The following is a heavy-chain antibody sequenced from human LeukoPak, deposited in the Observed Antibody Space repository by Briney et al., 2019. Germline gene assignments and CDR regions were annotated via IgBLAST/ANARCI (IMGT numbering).Heavy chain of an antibody. J-gene: IGHJ5*02. D-gene: IGHD6-25*01. CDR1: GYTFTGYY. Sequence: GSVKVSCKASGYTFTGYYMHWVRQAPGQGLEWMGWINPNSGGTNYAQKFQGRVTMTRDTSISTAYMELSRLRSDDTAVYYCARDFERYSSDPNNWFDPWGQGTLVTVS. CDR3: ARDFERYSSDPNNWFDP. V-gene: IGHV1-2*02. CDR2: INPNSGGT.